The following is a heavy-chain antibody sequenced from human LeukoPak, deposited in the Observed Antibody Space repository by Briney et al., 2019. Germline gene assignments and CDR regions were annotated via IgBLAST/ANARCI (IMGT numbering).Heavy chain of an antibody. D-gene: IGHD3-3*01. CDR2: LDSNNIAI. Sequence: GGSLRLSCAASGFTFSRYSMNWVRRAPGKGLEWLSYLDSNNIAIYYADSVKGRFPISRDNAKNSLYLQMNTLRAEDTAVYYCARDFAGDGITIFGVIDHWGQGTLVTVSS. J-gene: IGHJ4*02. CDR3: ARDFAGDGITIFGVIDH. CDR1: GFTFSRYS. V-gene: IGHV3-48*04.